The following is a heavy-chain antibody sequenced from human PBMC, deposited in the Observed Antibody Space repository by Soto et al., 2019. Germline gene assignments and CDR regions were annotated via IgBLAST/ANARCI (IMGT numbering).Heavy chain of an antibody. J-gene: IGHJ4*02. CDR2: IKSKTDGGTT. D-gene: IGHD6-13*01. CDR1: GYTYSNAW. V-gene: IGHV3-15*07. CDR3: TTRFPPAAGPFSQRDY. Sequence: EVQLVESGGGLIKPGGSLRLSCAASGYTYSNAWMNWVRQAPGKGLEWVGRIKSKTDGGTTDYAAPVKGRFTISRDDSKNTLYLQMNSLKTEDTAVYYCTTRFPPAAGPFSQRDYWGQGTLVAVSS.